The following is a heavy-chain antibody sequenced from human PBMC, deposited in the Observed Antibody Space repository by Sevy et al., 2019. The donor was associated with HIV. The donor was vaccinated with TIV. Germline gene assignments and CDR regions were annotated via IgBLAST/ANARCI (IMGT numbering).Heavy chain of an antibody. D-gene: IGHD3-3*01. V-gene: IGHV3-23*01. CDR1: GFTFSSYA. CDR2: ISGSGGST. J-gene: IGHJ6*02. Sequence: GGSLRLSCAASGFTFSSYAMNWVRQAPGKGLEWVSAISGSGGSTYYADSVKGRFTISRDNSKNTLYLQMNSLRAEDTAVYYCAKEVTIFGVVTLDYYYYGMDVWGQGTTVTVSS. CDR3: AKEVTIFGVVTLDYYYYGMDV.